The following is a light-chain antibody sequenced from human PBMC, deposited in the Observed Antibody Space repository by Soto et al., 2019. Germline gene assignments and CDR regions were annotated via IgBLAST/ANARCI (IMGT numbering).Light chain of an antibody. CDR2: WAS. CDR3: QQYDNSPLT. J-gene: IGKJ4*01. Sequence: DIVMTQSPDSLAVSLGERVTINCKSSQSVLYSSNNKNYLAWYQQKPGQAPKLLIYWASTRESGVPDRFSGSGSGTDFTLTISSLQAEDVAIYYCQQYDNSPLTFGGGTKVEIK. V-gene: IGKV4-1*01. CDR1: QSVLYSSNNKNY.